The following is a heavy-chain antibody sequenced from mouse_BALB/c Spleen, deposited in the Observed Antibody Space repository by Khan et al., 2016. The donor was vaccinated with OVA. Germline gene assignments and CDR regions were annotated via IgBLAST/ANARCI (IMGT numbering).Heavy chain of an antibody. D-gene: IGHD1-1*01. CDR3: ARFYYYGSSFSWCAY. CDR1: GYTFTDYY. V-gene: IGHV1-84*02. J-gene: IGHJ3*01. CDR2: IYPGSGNT. Sequence: VQLQESGPELVKPGASVKISCKASGYTFTDYYINWVKQKPGQGLEWIGWIYPGSGNTKYNEKFKGKATLTVDTSSSTAYMQLSILTSEDTAVFFCARFYYYGSSFSWCAYWGQGTLVTVSA.